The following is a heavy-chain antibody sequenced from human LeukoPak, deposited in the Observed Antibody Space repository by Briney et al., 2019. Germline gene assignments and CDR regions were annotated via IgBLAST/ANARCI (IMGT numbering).Heavy chain of an antibody. J-gene: IGHJ5*02. CDR3: ARIVRVSSSWYVEDWFDP. CDR1: GYTFTGYY. CDR2: IIPIFGTA. V-gene: IGHV1-69*13. D-gene: IGHD6-13*01. Sequence: SVKVSCKASGYTFTGYYMHWVRQAPGQGLEWMGGIIPIFGTANYAQKFQGRVTITADESTSTAYMELSSLRSEDTAVYYCARIVRVSSSWYVEDWFDPWGQGTLVTVSS.